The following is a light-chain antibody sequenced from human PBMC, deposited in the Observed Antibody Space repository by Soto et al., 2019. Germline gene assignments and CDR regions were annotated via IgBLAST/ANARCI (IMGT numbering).Light chain of an antibody. CDR1: QSVSSSY. V-gene: IGKV3D-20*01. CDR2: DAS. Sequence: EIVLTQSPATLSLSPGERATLSCGASQSVSSSYLAWYQQKPGLAPRLLIYDASSRATGIPDRFSGSGSGSDVTLAISRLEPEDFAVYYCQQDGSSPEVTFGQGTRLEIK. J-gene: IGKJ5*01. CDR3: QQDGSSPEVT.